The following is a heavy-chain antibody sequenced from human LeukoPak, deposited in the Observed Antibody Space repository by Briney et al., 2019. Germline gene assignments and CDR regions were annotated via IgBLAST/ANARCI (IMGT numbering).Heavy chain of an antibody. CDR1: GFTVSSNY. J-gene: IGHJ4*02. CDR3: ATHSLDYDFWSGYYGHFDY. Sequence: GSLRLSCAASGFTVSSNYMSWVRQPPGKGLEWIGEINHSGSTDYNPSLKSRVTISVDTSKNQFSLKLSSVTAADTAVYYCATHSLDYDFWSGYYGHFDYWGQGTLVTVSS. D-gene: IGHD3-3*01. CDR2: INHSGST. V-gene: IGHV4-34*08.